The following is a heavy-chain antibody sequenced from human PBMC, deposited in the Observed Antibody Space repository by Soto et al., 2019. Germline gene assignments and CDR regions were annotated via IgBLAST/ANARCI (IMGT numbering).Heavy chain of an antibody. CDR3: AKGYYSGYDLAYFDY. V-gene: IGHV3-23*01. D-gene: IGHD5-12*01. CDR2: ISGSGDNT. Sequence: PGGSLRLSCAASGFSFDEYAMTWVRQAAGKGLEWVSAISGSGDNTYYADSVKGRFTLSRDNSKNTLYLQLHSMRAEDTAVYYCAKGYYSGYDLAYFDYWGQGTLVTVSS. CDR1: GFSFDEYA. J-gene: IGHJ4*02.